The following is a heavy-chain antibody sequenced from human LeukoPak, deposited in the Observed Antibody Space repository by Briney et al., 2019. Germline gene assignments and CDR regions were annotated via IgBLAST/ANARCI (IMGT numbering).Heavy chain of an antibody. D-gene: IGHD3-9*01. CDR1: GFIFSTYN. CDR3: TRVSVYYDILTGYYKVFDY. V-gene: IGHV3-49*04. Sequence: GALRLSCSASGFIFSTYNMNWVRQAPGKGLEWVGFIRSKAYGGTTEYAASVKGRFTISRDDSKSIAYLQMNSLKTEDTAVYYCTRVSVYYDILTGYYKVFDYWGQGTLVTVSS. CDR2: IRSKAYGGTT. J-gene: IGHJ4*02.